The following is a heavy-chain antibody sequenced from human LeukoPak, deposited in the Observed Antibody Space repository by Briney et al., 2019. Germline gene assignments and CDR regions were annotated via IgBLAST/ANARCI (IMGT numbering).Heavy chain of an antibody. CDR3: ARVKHDYSNWGDYYYYYMDV. D-gene: IGHD4-11*01. V-gene: IGHV1-2*02. CDR1: GYTFTGYY. CDR2: INPNSGGT. Sequence: GASVKVSCKASGYTFTGYYMHWVRQAPGQGLEWMGWINPNSGGTNYAQKLQGRVTMTTDTSTSTAYMELRSLRSDDTAVYYCARVKHDYSNWGDYYYYYMDVWGKGTTVTVSS. J-gene: IGHJ6*03.